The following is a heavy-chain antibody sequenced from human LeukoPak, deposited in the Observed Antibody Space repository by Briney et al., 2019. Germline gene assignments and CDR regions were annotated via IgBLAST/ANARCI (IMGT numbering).Heavy chain of an antibody. CDR2: ISGSGVRT. CDR3: ASGYCSTGSCQYSFDY. V-gene: IGHV3-23*01. J-gene: IGHJ4*02. D-gene: IGHD2-15*01. CDR1: GFTFSSYS. Sequence: PGGSLRLSCAASGFTFSSYSMSWVRLAPGKGLEWVSAISGSGVRTHYGDSVKGRFTISRDNSKNTVNLQMDSLRAEDTATYYCASGYCSTGSCQYSFDYWGQGPLVTVSS.